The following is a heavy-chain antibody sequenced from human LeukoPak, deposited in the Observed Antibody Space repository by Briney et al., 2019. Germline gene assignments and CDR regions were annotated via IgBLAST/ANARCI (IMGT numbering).Heavy chain of an antibody. V-gene: IGHV3-48*01. CDR2: ITSGGTTI. Sequence: PGGSLRLSCAASGFTFRTYNMNWVRQAPGKGLEWVSYITSGGTTIYYADSVKGRFTISRDNAKNSLYLQMNSLRAEDTAVYYCARDYGDHYYYYYYMDVWGKGTTVTISS. D-gene: IGHD4-17*01. CDR3: ARDYGDHYYYYYYMDV. CDR1: GFTFRTYN. J-gene: IGHJ6*03.